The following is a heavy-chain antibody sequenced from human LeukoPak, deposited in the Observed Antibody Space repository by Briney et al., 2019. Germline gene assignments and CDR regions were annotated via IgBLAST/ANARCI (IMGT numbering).Heavy chain of an antibody. CDR2: ISSSSSYI. CDR3: ARGDGEDIVVVPAAMRCDAFDI. J-gene: IGHJ3*02. D-gene: IGHD2-2*01. Sequence: GGSLRLSCAASGFTFSSYAMSWVRQAPGKGLEWVSSISSSSSYIYYADSVKGRFTISRDNAKNSLYLQMNSLRAEDTAVYYCARGDGEDIVVVPAAMRCDAFDIWGQGTMVTVSS. V-gene: IGHV3-21*01. CDR1: GFTFSSYA.